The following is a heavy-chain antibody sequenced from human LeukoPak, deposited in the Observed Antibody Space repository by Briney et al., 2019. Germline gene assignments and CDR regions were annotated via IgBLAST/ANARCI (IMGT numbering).Heavy chain of an antibody. CDR1: GGSISSSSYY. CDR3: ARLELIAAAGDY. V-gene: IGHV4-39*01. J-gene: IGHJ4*02. CDR2: IYYSGST. Sequence: PPETLSLTCTVSGGSISSSSYYWGWIRQPPGKGLEWIGSIYYSGSTYYNPSLKSRVTISVDTSKNQFSLKLSSVTAADTAVYYCARLELIAAAGDYWGQGTLVTVSS. D-gene: IGHD6-13*01.